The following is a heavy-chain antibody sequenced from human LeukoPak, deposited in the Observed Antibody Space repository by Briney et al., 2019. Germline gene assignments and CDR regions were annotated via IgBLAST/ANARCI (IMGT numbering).Heavy chain of an antibody. Sequence: PPGGSLRLSCAVSGITLSNYGMSWVRQAPGKGLEWVAGISGSGGGTVYADSVKGRFTISRDNPKNTQYLQMNSLRAEDTAVYFCAKRGVVIRVVLVGFHKEAYYFDSWGQGALVTVSS. V-gene: IGHV3-23*01. J-gene: IGHJ4*02. D-gene: IGHD3-10*01. CDR2: ISGSGGGT. CDR1: GITLSNYG. CDR3: AKRGVVIRVVLVGFHKEAYYFDS.